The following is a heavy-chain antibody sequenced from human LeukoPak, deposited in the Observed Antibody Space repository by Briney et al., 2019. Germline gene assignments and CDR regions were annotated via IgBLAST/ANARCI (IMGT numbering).Heavy chain of an antibody. D-gene: IGHD3/OR15-3a*01. CDR1: GFTVSSNY. J-gene: IGHJ4*02. Sequence: GGSLRLSCAASGFTVSSNYMSWVRQAPGKGLEWVSVIYSGGSTNHADSVKGRFTISRDNSKNTLYLQMNSLRAEDTAVYYCAKVWTAYSDDYFDYWGQGTLVTVSS. CDR2: IYSGGST. CDR3: AKVWTAYSDDYFDY. V-gene: IGHV3-53*01.